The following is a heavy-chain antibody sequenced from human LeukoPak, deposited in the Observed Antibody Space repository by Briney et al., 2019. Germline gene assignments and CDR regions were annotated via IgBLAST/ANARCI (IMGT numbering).Heavy chain of an antibody. CDR3: ARGFDSKSTYFDY. Sequence: PSETLSLTCTVSGGSISNYYWNWLRQPPGKGLEWIGYINYSGSTKYNPFLKSRVTMSLDTSKKKFSLRLTSVTAADTAVYYCARGFDSKSTYFDYWGLGTLVTVSS. CDR2: INYSGST. J-gene: IGHJ4*02. CDR1: GGSISNYY. V-gene: IGHV4-59*01. D-gene: IGHD5-12*01.